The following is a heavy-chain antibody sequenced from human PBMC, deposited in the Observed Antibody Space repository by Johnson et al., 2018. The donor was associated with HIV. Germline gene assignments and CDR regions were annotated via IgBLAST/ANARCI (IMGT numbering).Heavy chain of an antibody. CDR2: IGTAGNT. Sequence: VESGGGVVQPGGSLRLSCAASGFTFSSYDLHWVRQATGKGLEWFSAIGTAGNTYYPGSVKGRFTISRENAKNSLYLQMNSLRAGDTAVYYCARVSSGGAFDIWGQGTMVTVSS. V-gene: IGHV3-13*01. J-gene: IGHJ3*02. CDR3: ARVSSGGAFDI. D-gene: IGHD3-22*01. CDR1: GFTFSSYD.